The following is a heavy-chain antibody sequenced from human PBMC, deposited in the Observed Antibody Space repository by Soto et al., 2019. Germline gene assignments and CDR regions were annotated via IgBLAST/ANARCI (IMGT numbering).Heavy chain of an antibody. CDR3: AKDPHTYSSGASAWFDP. V-gene: IGHV3-23*01. J-gene: IGHJ5*02. CDR1: GFTFSSYA. D-gene: IGHD6-19*01. CDR2: ISGSGGST. Sequence: GSLRLSCAASGFTFSSYAMSWVRQAPGKGLEWVSAISGSGGSTYYADSVKGRFTISRDNSKNTLYLQMNSLRAEDTAVYYCAKDPHTYSSGASAWFDPWGQGTLVTVTS.